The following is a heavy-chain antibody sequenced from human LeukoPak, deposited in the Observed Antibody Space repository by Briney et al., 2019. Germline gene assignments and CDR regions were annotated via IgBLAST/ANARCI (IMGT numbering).Heavy chain of an antibody. V-gene: IGHV4-39*01. CDR1: GGSISSSIYN. Sequence: SETLSLTCTVSGGSISSSIYNWGWIRQSPGMGLELIGSIYYTGSTYYSPSLKSRVTISVDTSQNQFSLQLSSVTAADTAVYYCASVRSGSHYFDYWGRGTLVTVSS. CDR3: ASVRSGSHYFDY. CDR2: IYYTGST. D-gene: IGHD1-26*01. J-gene: IGHJ4*02.